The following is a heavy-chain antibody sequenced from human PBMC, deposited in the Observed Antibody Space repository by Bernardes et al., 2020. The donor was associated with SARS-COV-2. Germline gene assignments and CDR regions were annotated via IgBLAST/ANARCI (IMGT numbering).Heavy chain of an antibody. V-gene: IGHV2-5*02. J-gene: IGHJ4*02. Sequence: SGPTLAKLTQILTLPCPLSWFSLSTSGVGVGWIRQPPGKALEWHALIYWDDDKRYSPSLKSRLTITKDTSKNQVVLTMTNMDPVDTATYYCAHRRSGWYQDYFDYWGQGTLVTVSS. CDR2: IYWDDDK. CDR1: WFSLSTSGVG. D-gene: IGHD6-19*01. CDR3: AHRRSGWYQDYFDY.